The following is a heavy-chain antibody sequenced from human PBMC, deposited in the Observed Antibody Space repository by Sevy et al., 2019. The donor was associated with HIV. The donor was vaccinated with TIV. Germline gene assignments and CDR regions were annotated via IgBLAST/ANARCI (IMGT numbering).Heavy chain of an antibody. CDR2: ISSSGSTI. Sequence: GGSLRLSCAASGFTFSDYYMSWIRQAPGKGLEWVSYISSSGSTIYYADSVKGRFTISRDNAKNSLYLQMNSLRAEDTAVYYCASRPRDDYGSGSYYKNGMDVWGQGTTVTVSS. J-gene: IGHJ6*02. D-gene: IGHD3-10*01. V-gene: IGHV3-11*01. CDR1: GFTFSDYY. CDR3: ASRPRDDYGSGSYYKNGMDV.